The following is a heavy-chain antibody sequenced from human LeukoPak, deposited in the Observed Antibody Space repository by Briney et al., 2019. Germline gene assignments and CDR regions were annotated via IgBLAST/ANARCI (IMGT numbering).Heavy chain of an antibody. V-gene: IGHV4-30-4*01. CDR2: IFYSGST. CDR1: GGSISSGDDY. Sequence: SETLSLTCTVSGGSISSGDDYCRWIRQPPGKGLEWLGYIFYSGSTYYNPSLRSGVTISVDMSKNQFSLKLRSVTAADTAVYYCARDRETMVRGVKDYYYYGMDVWGQGTTVTVSS. CDR3: ARDRETMVRGVKDYYYYGMDV. D-gene: IGHD3-10*01. J-gene: IGHJ6*01.